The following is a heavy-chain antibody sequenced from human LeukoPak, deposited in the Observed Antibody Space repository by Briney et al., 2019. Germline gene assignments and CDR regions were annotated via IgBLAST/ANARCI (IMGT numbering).Heavy chain of an antibody. CDR3: ARDTYYGSGSYWVPQRSYYGMDV. CDR1: GYTFTSYG. D-gene: IGHD3-10*01. Sequence: ASVKVSCKASGYTFTSYGISWVRQAPGQGLEWMGWISAYNGNTNYAQKLQGRVTMTTDTSTSTAYLELRSLRSDDTAVYYCARDTYYGSGSYWVPQRSYYGMDVWGQGTTVTVSS. J-gene: IGHJ6*02. CDR2: ISAYNGNT. V-gene: IGHV1-18*01.